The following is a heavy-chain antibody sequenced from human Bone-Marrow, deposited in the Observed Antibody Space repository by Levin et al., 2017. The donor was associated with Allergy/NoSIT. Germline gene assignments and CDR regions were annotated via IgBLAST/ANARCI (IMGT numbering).Heavy chain of an antibody. V-gene: IGHV3-72*01. CDR2: TRNKANGSIL. CDR1: GFTISDHY. J-gene: IGHJ4*02. D-gene: IGHD3-10*01. Sequence: PGGSLRLSCAASGFTISDHYMEWIRQAPGKGLEWVGRTRNKANGSILDYAASVKGRFSISRDDSRNSVFLQMNSLKTEDAAVYYCGVYYGSGKGYWGQGTLVTVSS. CDR3: GVYYGSGKGY.